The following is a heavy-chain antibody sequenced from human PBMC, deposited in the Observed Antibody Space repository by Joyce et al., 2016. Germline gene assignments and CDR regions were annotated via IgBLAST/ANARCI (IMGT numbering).Heavy chain of an antibody. CDR3: ARDIHYYNSSGYYWGAFDI. CDR2: ISANHCNT. D-gene: IGHD3-22*01. CDR1: GYIFTTYG. Sequence: QVQLVQSGSEVKKPGASVEVSCKASGYIFTTYGISWVRQAPGQGFEWMGWISANHCNTKYAQKFQGRVTMTIDTSTSTAYMELESLRSDDTAVYYCARDIHYYNSSGYYWGAFDIWGQGTMVSVSS. V-gene: IGHV1-18*01. J-gene: IGHJ3*02.